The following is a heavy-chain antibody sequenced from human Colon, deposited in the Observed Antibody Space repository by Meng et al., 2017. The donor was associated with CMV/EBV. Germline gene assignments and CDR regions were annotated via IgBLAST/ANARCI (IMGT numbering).Heavy chain of an antibody. V-gene: IGHV3-66*01. J-gene: IGHJ4*02. CDR3: AREYFYDKGRRSFDL. Sequence: VQLVQSWGGLVQPGGSLRLSCAASGFIVSSNYMNWVRQAPGKGLEWVSVIFTDDRTYYADSVKGRFTISRDDSKNTVSLQMNSLRAEDTAVYYCAREYFYDKGRRSFDLWGQGTLVTVSS. CDR1: GFIVSSNY. CDR2: IFTDDRT. D-gene: IGHD3-22*01.